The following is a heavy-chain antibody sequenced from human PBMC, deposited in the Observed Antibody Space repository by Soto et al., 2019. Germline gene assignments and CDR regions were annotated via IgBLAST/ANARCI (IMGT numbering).Heavy chain of an antibody. Sequence: LRVSCTVSGFAFNNYGINWVRQAPGKGLEWVSSISKSDYTYYSDSVKGRFAISRDNAKSSVSLQMNTLRVEDTAVYYCAREDSIIIPAVSDFWGQGTLVTVSS. CDR3: AREDSIIIPAVSDF. CDR1: GFAFNNYG. D-gene: IGHD2-2*01. CDR2: ISKSDYT. V-gene: IGHV3-21*01. J-gene: IGHJ4*02.